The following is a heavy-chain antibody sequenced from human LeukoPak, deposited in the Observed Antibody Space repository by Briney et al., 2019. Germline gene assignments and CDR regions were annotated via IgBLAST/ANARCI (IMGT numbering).Heavy chain of an antibody. Sequence: GGSLRLSCAASGLTFSNFAMTWVRQAPGKGLEWGSAISGRGSSTYYADSVKGRFTISRDNSKKKLFLQMNSLGAEDTAVYYCAKDAQWLALNAFDIWGQGTMVTVSS. D-gene: IGHD6-19*01. CDR3: AKDAQWLALNAFDI. J-gene: IGHJ3*02. CDR2: ISGRGSST. CDR1: GLTFSNFA. V-gene: IGHV3-23*01.